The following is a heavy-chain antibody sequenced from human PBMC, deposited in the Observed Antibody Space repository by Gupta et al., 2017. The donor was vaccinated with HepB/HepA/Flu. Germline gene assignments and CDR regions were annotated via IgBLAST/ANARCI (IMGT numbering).Heavy chain of an antibody. V-gene: IGHV1-2*02. CDR2: INPNSGGT. D-gene: IGHD3-10*01. J-gene: IGHJ6*03. CDR1: GYTFTGYY. Sequence: QVQLVQSGAEVKKPGASVTVSCKASGYTFTGYYMHWVRQAPGQGLEWMGWINPNSGGTNYAQKFQGRVTMTRDTSISTAYMELSRLRSDDTAVYYCARVGTPSRYYYYYMDVWGKGTTVTVSS. CDR3: ARVGTPSRYYYYYMDV.